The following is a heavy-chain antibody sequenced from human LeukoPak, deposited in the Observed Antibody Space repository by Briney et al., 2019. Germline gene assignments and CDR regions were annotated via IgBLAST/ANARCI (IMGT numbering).Heavy chain of an antibody. Sequence: PGGSLRLSCAASGFTFSSYAMSWVRQAPGKGLEWVSGISGSGDATWYADSVKGRFTISRDNSKNTVNLQVNSLRPEDTAVYYCAKCSGSSCFASGAFDYWGQGTLVTVSS. J-gene: IGHJ4*02. D-gene: IGHD2-15*01. CDR2: ISGSGDAT. CDR3: AKCSGSSCFASGAFDY. V-gene: IGHV3-23*01. CDR1: GFTFSSYA.